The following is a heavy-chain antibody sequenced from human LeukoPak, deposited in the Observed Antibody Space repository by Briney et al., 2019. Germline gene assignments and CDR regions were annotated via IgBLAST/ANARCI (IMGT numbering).Heavy chain of an antibody. CDR1: GFTVGSNY. D-gene: IGHD4-17*01. V-gene: IGHV3-66*02. CDR3: ASETTVTSLGY. CDR2: IYSGGST. Sequence: GGSLRLSCAASGFTVGSNYMSWVRQAPGKGLEWVSVIYSGGSTYYADSVKGRFTISRDNSKNTLYLQMNSLRAEDTAVYYCASETTVTSLGYWGQGTLVTVSS. J-gene: IGHJ4*02.